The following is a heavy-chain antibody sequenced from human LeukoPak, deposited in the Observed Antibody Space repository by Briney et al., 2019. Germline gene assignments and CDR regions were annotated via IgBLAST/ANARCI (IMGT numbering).Heavy chain of an antibody. Sequence: TSETLSLTCTVSGGPISSSSYYWGWIRQPPGEGLGWIGSIYYSGSTYYNPSLKSRVTISVDTSKNQFSLKLSSVTAADTAVYYCVYYYGSGSYYNVGRTFDYWGQGTLVTVSS. J-gene: IGHJ4*02. D-gene: IGHD3-10*01. V-gene: IGHV4-39*01. CDR1: GGPISSSSYY. CDR2: IYYSGST. CDR3: VYYYGSGSYYNVGRTFDY.